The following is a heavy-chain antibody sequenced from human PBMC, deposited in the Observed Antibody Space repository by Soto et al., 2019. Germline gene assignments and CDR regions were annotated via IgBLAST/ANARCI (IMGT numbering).Heavy chain of an antibody. Sequence: QVQLVESGGGVVQPGRSLRLSCAASGFTFSSYGMHWVRQAPGKGLEWVAVIWYDGSKKYYADSVKGRFTISRDNSKNTLYLQVNSLRAADTAVYYCVREYCSSTICYAFYIGGQGTMVTVSS. J-gene: IGHJ3*02. CDR1: GFTFSSYG. CDR3: VREYCSSTICYAFYI. V-gene: IGHV3-33*01. CDR2: IWYDGSKK. D-gene: IGHD2-2*01.